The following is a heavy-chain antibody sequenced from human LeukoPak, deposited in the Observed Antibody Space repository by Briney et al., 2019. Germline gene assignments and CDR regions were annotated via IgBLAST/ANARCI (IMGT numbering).Heavy chain of an antibody. D-gene: IGHD1-26*01. J-gene: IGHJ6*03. V-gene: IGHV3-7*01. Sequence: SGGSLRLSCAASGFTFSSYWMSWVRQAPGKGLEWVANIKQDGSEKYYVDSVKGRFTISRDNAKNSLYLQMNSLRAEDTAVYYCARDLNEWELYYYYMDVWGKGTTVTISS. CDR2: IKQDGSEK. CDR3: ARDLNEWELYYYYMDV. CDR1: GFTFSSYW.